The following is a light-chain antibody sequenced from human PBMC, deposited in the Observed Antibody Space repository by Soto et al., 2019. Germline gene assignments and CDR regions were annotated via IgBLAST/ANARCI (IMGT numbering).Light chain of an antibody. CDR3: QQYGSSQFT. CDR2: AAS. V-gene: IGKV3-20*01. CDR1: QSVSYSY. J-gene: IGKJ3*01. Sequence: EIVLTQSPGFLALSPGDRATLSCRASQSVSYSYLAWYQQKPGQAPRLLIYAASTRVTGIPDRFSGSGSGTDFTLPISRLEPEDFAVYYCQQYGSSQFTFGPGTKVDIK.